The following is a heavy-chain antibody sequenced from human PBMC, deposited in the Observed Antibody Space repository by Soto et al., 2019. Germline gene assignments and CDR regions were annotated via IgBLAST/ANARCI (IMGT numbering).Heavy chain of an antibody. CDR2: LCYSGST. D-gene: IGHD6-19*01. CDR3: ARSGGGSGWL. J-gene: IGHJ4*02. CDR1: GDSVTSAIYC. V-gene: IGHV4-61*01. Sequence: QVQLRESGPGLVKPSETLSLTCTVSGDSVTSAIYCWSWIRQPPGKALEWIAFLCYSGSTSYNPSLQSRLTISRDMSKNQFSLKLTSVTAADTAVYYCARSGGGSGWLGGQGTLVTVSS.